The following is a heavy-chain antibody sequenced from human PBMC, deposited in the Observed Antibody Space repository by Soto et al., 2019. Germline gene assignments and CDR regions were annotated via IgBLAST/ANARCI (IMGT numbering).Heavy chain of an antibody. D-gene: IGHD3-22*01. CDR3: ARGGIAHSSGYYHLSY. CDR1: GGSLSRGGYS. CDR2: IYHSGST. Sequence: SEDLCLTCAGSGGSLSRGGYSWSWIRQPPGKGLEWIGYIYHSGSTYYNPSLKSRVTISVDRSKNQFSLKLSSVTAADTAVYYCARGGIAHSSGYYHLSYWGQGTLVTVSS. J-gene: IGHJ4*02. V-gene: IGHV4-30-2*01.